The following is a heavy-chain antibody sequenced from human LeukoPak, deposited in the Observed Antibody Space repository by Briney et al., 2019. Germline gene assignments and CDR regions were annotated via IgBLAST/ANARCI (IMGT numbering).Heavy chain of an antibody. V-gene: IGHV3-33*01. D-gene: IGHD1-1*01. Sequence: PGRSLRLSCAVSGIPFKKYGMHWVRQAPGKGLEWVATIWHDGSPTMYADSAKGRFTISRDDSKNMLYLQMNSLRAEDTAEYYCVTHYKWDLLVHAFDFWGQGTLVAVSS. J-gene: IGHJ4*02. CDR2: IWHDGSPT. CDR3: VTHYKWDLLVHAFDF. CDR1: GIPFKKYG.